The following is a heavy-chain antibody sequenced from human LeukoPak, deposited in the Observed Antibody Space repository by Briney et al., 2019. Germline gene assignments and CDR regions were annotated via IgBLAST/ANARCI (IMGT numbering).Heavy chain of an antibody. J-gene: IGHJ5*01. D-gene: IGHD2-21*02. Sequence: PSETLSLTCTVSGGSISGYYWTWIRQLPGKGLEWIGYIYNSGITNYNPSLKSRVTVSVDTSKNQFSLRLTSVTAADTAVYYCARSVPSLDCLFDSWGHGTLVTVSS. V-gene: IGHV4-59*08. CDR3: ARSVPSLDCLFDS. CDR1: GGSISGYY. CDR2: IYNSGIT.